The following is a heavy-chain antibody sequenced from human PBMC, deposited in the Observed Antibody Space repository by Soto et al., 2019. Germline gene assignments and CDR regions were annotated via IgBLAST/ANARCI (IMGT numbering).Heavy chain of an antibody. D-gene: IGHD2-15*01. V-gene: IGHV4-38-2*01. Sequence: SETLSLTCAVSASSISSAYFWGWIRQPPGKGLEWIATIFHTGGTYYNPSLKSRVTISVDTSNNQFSLRLNSVTAADTALYFCARTWLAGGTPADAFDLWGQGTTVTVSS. J-gene: IGHJ3*01. CDR2: IFHTGGT. CDR3: ARTWLAGGTPADAFDL. CDR1: ASSISSAYF.